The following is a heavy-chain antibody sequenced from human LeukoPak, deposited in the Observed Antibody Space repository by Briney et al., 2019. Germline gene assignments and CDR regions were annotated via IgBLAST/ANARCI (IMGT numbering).Heavy chain of an antibody. CDR1: GYTFTSYG. J-gene: IGHJ5*02. CDR2: ISAYSGNT. V-gene: IGHV1-18*01. D-gene: IGHD4-17*01. CDR3: AREFSDGDQGWFDP. Sequence: GASVKVSCKASGYTFTSYGISWVRQAPGQGLEWMGWISAYSGNTNYAQKLQGRVTMTTDTSTSTAYMELRSLRSDDTAVYYCAREFSDGDQGWFDPWGQGTLVTVSS.